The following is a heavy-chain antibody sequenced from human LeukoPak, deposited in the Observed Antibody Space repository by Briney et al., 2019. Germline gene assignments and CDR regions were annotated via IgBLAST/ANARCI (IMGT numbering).Heavy chain of an antibody. CDR2: IYHRGNT. J-gene: IGHJ4*02. CDR3: ARESPRSTVTTRFDY. CDR1: GGSISSDGYY. V-gene: IGHV4-31*03. D-gene: IGHD4-17*01. Sequence: SQTLSLTCSVSGGSISSDGYYWSWIRQLPGKGLEWIGYIYHRGNTHYNPSLKSRITMSVDTSKSQFSLKLSSVTAADTAVYYCARESPRSTVTTRFDYWAREAWSPSPQ.